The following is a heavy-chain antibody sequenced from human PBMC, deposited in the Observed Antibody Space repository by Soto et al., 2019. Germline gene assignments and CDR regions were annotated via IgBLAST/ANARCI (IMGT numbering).Heavy chain of an antibody. CDR2: ISSSSSYI. V-gene: IGHV3-21*01. D-gene: IGHD2-15*01. CDR1: GFTFSSYS. J-gene: IGHJ6*02. Sequence: GGSLRLSCAASGFTFSSYSINWGRQAPGKGLEWVSSISSSSSYIYYADSVKGRFTISRDNAKNSLYLQMNSLRAEDTAVYYCARDYCSGGSCYYGMDVWGQGTTVTVSS. CDR3: ARDYCSGGSCYYGMDV.